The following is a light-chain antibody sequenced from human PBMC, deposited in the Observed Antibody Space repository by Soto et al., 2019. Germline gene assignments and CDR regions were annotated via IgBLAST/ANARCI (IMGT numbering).Light chain of an antibody. CDR1: QDIRKY. V-gene: IGKV1-33*01. J-gene: IGKJ4*01. CDR2: DAS. CDR3: QQSDTHPLT. Sequence: DLQMTQSPSSLSASVGDRVSITCQASQDIRKYLNWYQHKPGKAPKLLIHDASNLQSGGPSRFSGSGSGTDFTSTISIRQPEDVATYYCQQSDTHPLTFGGGTKGEMK.